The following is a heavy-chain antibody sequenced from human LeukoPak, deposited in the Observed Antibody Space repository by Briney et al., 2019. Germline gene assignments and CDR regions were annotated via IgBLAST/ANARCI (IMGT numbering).Heavy chain of an antibody. D-gene: IGHD3-10*01. CDR3: AKAYGSGSPVDY. V-gene: IGHV3-23*01. CDR1: GFTFSSCA. Sequence: GGSLRLSCAASGFTFSSCAMSWVRQAPGKGLEWVSAISGSGGDTYYADSVKGRFTISRDNSKNTLYLQMNSLRDEDTAVYFCAKAYGSGSPVDYWGQGTLVTVSS. CDR2: ISGSGGDT. J-gene: IGHJ4*02.